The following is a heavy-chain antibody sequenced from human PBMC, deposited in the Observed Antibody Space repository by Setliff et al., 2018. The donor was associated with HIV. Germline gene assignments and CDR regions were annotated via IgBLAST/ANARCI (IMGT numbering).Heavy chain of an antibody. Sequence: KPSETLFVTCTVSGGSISSGGYYWNWIRQYPVKGLEWIGHIYYNGRALFNPALGTRLNMSVDTSENQFSLHLNSVTAADTAVYYCVRERRRSPLSYGLDVWGQGTTVTVSS. V-gene: IGHV4-31*03. J-gene: IGHJ6*02. CDR3: VRERRRSPLSYGLDV. CDR1: GGSISSGGYY. CDR2: IYYNGRA.